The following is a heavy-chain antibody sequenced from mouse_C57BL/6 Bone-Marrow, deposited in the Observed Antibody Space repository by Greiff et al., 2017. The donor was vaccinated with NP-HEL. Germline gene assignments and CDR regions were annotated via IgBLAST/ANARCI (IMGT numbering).Heavy chain of an antibody. D-gene: IGHD2-1*01. V-gene: IGHV5-17*01. CDR1: GFTFSDYG. J-gene: IGHJ4*01. CDR2: ISSGSSTI. CDR3: ATNYLYAMDY. Sequence: EVTLVESGGGLVKPGGSLKLSCAASGFTFSDYGMHWVRQAPEKGLEWVAYISSGSSTIYYADTVKGRFTVSRDYAKNTLFLQMTSLRSEDTAMYYCATNYLYAMDYWGQGTSVTVSS.